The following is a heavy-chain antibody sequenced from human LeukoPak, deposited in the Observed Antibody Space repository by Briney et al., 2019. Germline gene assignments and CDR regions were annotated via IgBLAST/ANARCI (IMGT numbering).Heavy chain of an antibody. Sequence: SETLSLTCTVSGGSISSGGYSWSWIRQHPGKGLEWIGYIYYSGSTYYNPSLKSRVTISVDTSKNQFSLKLSSVIAADTAVYYCARDTTYSEGFDIWGQGTMVTVSS. CDR3: ARDTTYSEGFDI. J-gene: IGHJ3*02. CDR1: GGSISSGGYS. D-gene: IGHD1-14*01. V-gene: IGHV4-31*03. CDR2: IYYSGST.